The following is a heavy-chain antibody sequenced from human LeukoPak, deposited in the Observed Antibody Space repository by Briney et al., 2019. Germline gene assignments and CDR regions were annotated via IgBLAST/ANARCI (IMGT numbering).Heavy chain of an antibody. J-gene: IGHJ3*02. CDR3: AKAHYYDSSDYKVGAFDI. D-gene: IGHD3-22*01. CDR1: KFTFSSYA. CDR2: ISGGGDST. Sequence: PGGSLRLSCAASKFTFSSYAMSWVRQAPGKGLEWVSAISGGGDSTYYADSVKGRFTISRDNSRNTLCLLMNSLRAEDTAVYYCAKAHYYDSSDYKVGAFDIWGQGTMVTVSS. V-gene: IGHV3-23*01.